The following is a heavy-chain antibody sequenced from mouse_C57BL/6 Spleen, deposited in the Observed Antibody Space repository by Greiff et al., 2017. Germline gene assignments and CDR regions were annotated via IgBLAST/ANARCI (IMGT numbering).Heavy chain of an antibody. J-gene: IGHJ4*01. Sequence: QVHLKQSGPELVKPGASVRISCKASGYAFSSSWMNWVKQRPGKGLEWIGRIYPGDGDTNDNGKFKDKATLTADKSSSTAYMQLSSLTSEDSAVYFCARGNYYGYAMDYWGKGTSVTVSS. CDR1: GYAFSSSW. D-gene: IGHD1-1*01. CDR2: IYPGDGDT. V-gene: IGHV1-82*01. CDR3: ARGNYYGYAMDY.